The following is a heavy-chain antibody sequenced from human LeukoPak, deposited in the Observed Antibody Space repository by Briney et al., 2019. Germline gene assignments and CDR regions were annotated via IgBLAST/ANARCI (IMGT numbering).Heavy chain of an antibody. J-gene: IGHJ3*02. CDR3: AKLPVGYYYDSSDITGPDAFDI. Sequence: PGGSLRLTCAASGFTCNSYTMIRLRQAPGMGLVGVTAISCSGGSTYHADYVKGRFTISRDNSKNTLYLQMNSLRAEDTAVYYCAKLPVGYYYDSSDITGPDAFDIWGQGTMATVSS. D-gene: IGHD3-22*01. V-gene: IGHV3-23*01. CDR1: GFTCNSYT. CDR2: ISCSGGST.